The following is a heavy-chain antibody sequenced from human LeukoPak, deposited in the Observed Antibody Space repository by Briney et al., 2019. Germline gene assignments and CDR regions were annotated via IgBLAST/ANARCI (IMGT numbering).Heavy chain of an antibody. Sequence: GGSLRLSCAASGFTVSNNYMSWVRQAPGKELEWVSIIYSSDNTYYADSVKGRFTISRDNSKNTLFLQMNGLRAEDTAVYYCARGITNIAVGDYWGQGTLVTVSS. CDR1: GFTVSNNY. CDR2: IYSSDNT. J-gene: IGHJ4*02. CDR3: ARGITNIAVGDY. D-gene: IGHD6-19*01. V-gene: IGHV3-53*01.